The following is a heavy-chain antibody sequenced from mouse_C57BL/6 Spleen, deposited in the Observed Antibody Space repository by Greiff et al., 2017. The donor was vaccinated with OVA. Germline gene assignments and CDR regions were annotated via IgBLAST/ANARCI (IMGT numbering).Heavy chain of an antibody. V-gene: IGHV1-26*01. D-gene: IGHD2-5*01. CDR1: GYTFTDYY. J-gene: IGHJ3*01. Sequence: EVQLQQSGPELVKPGASVKISCKASGYTFTDYYMNWVKQSHGKSLEWIGDINPNNGGTSYNQKFKGKATLTVDKSSSTAYMELRSLTSEDSAVYYCAKEPAYYSKGGFAYWGQGTLVTVSA. CDR3: AKEPAYYSKGGFAY. CDR2: INPNNGGT.